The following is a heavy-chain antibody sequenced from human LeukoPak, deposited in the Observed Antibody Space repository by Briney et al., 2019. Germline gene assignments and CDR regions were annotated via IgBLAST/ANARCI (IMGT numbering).Heavy chain of an antibody. D-gene: IGHD5-24*01. CDR1: GGSISSSNW. V-gene: IGHV4-4*02. Sequence: KPSETLSLTCAVSGGSISSSNWWSWVRQPPGKGLEWIGEIYHSGSTNYNPSLKSRVTISVDKSKNQFSLKLSSVTAADTAVYYCAIRRDGYSTGAFDIWGQGTMVTVSS. CDR3: AIRRDGYSTGAFDI. CDR2: IYHSGST. J-gene: IGHJ3*02.